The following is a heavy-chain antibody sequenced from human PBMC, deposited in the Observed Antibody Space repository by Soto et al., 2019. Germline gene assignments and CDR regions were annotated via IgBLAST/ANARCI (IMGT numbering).Heavy chain of an antibody. CDR2: IYHSGRT. J-gene: IGHJ6*02. Sequence: SETLSLTCTVSGGSISSDYWSWIRQPPGKGLEWIGYIYHSGRTYYNPSLKSRVTISVDRSKNQFSLTVSSVTAADTAVYYCARVPDVWGQGTTVTSP. V-gene: IGHV4-30-2*01. CDR1: GGSISSDY. CDR3: ARVPDV.